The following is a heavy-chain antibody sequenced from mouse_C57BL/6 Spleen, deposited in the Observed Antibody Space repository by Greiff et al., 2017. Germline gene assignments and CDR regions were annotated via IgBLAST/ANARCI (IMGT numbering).Heavy chain of an antibody. V-gene: IGHV1-39*01. D-gene: IGHD1-1*01. J-gene: IGHJ1*03. CDR3: AREVYYGSSYRYFDV. CDR2: INPNYGTT. Sequence: EVKLMESGPELVKPGASVKISCKASGYSFTDYNMNWVKQSNGKSLEWIGVINPNYGTTSYNQKFKGKATLTVDQSSSTAYMQLNSLTSEDSAVYYCAREVYYGSSYRYFDVWGTGTTVTVSS. CDR1: GYSFTDYN.